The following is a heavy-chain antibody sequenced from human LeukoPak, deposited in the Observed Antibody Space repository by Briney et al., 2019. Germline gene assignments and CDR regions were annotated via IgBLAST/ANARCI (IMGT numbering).Heavy chain of an antibody. J-gene: IGHJ4*02. Sequence: GGSLRLSCAASGFIFGDFWMVWVRQAPGKGLEWVASINENGRETYYAASVTDRFTISRDTAKNSVYLQMSALRAEDTAVYYCARDGITCTRDYWGQGALVTVSS. CDR2: INENGRET. CDR3: ARDGITCTRDY. CDR1: GFIFGDFW. D-gene: IGHD1-7*01. V-gene: IGHV3-7*01.